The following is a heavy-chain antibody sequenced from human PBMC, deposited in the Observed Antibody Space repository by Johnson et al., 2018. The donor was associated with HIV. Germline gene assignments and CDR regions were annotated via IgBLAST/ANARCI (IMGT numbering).Heavy chain of an antibody. J-gene: IGHJ3*02. CDR1: GFTFSSYG. Sequence: QVQLVESGGGVVQPGRSLRLSCAASGFTFSSYGMHWVRQAPGKGLEWVAVISYDGSNKYYADSVKGRFTISRDNSKNTLYLQMNSLRAEDTAVYYCAKDHIVVVTAKDAFDIWGQGTMVTVSS. D-gene: IGHD2-21*02. CDR2: ISYDGSNK. CDR3: AKDHIVVVTAKDAFDI. V-gene: IGHV3-30*18.